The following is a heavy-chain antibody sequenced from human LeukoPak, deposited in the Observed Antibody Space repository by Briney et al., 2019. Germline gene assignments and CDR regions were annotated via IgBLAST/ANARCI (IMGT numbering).Heavy chain of an antibody. V-gene: IGHV1-69*13. CDR3: ARDATYYYDSSGYDY. CDR2: IIPIFGTA. Sequence: SVKVSCKASGGTFSSSAISWVRQAPGQGLEWMGGIIPIFGTANYAQKFQGRVTITADESTSTAYMELSSLRSEDTAVYYCARDATYYYDSSGYDYWGQGTLVTVSS. CDR1: GGTFSSSA. D-gene: IGHD3-22*01. J-gene: IGHJ4*02.